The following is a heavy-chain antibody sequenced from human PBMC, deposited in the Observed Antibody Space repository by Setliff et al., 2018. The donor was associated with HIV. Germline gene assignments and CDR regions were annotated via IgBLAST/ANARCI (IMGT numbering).Heavy chain of an antibody. CDR1: GFTFRTFA. J-gene: IGHJ4*02. Sequence: GGSLRLSCVASGFTFRTFAMHWVRQAPGKGLEWVSGVTYDGRRTFYTDAVKGRFTISRDNSNNTLYLQVSSLRPEDTAVYYCASARIPTGGMSTSFGYWGQGTPVTVSS. CDR2: VTYDGRRT. V-gene: IGHV3-30*10. D-gene: IGHD2-15*01. CDR3: ASARIPTGGMSTSFGY.